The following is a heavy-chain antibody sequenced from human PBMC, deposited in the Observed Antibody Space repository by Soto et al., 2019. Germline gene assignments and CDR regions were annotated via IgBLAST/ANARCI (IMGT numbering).Heavy chain of an antibody. CDR2: ISGSGGST. CDR3: AKDSDSSSWYKYYYYGMDV. D-gene: IGHD6-13*01. Sequence: EVQLLESGGGLVQPGGSLRLSCAASGFTFSSYAMSWVHQAPGKGLEWVSAISGSGGSTYYADSVKGRFTISRDNSKNTLYLQMNSLRAEDTAVYYCAKDSDSSSWYKYYYYGMDVWGQGTTVTVSS. J-gene: IGHJ6*02. V-gene: IGHV3-23*01. CDR1: GFTFSSYA.